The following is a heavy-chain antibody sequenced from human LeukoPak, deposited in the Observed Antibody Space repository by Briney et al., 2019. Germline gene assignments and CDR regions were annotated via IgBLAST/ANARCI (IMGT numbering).Heavy chain of an antibody. CDR1: GFTFRTYN. CDR2: ITGSSTYI. D-gene: IGHD4-17*01. V-gene: IGHV3-21*01. Sequence: GGSLTLSCAASGFTFRTYNMNWVRQAPGKGLEWVSSITGSSTYIYYAHSVKGRFTISRDNAKNSLSLQLYSLRADDRAVYYCARDLYGDYGFDIWGQGTMVTVSS. CDR3: ARDLYGDYGFDI. J-gene: IGHJ3*02.